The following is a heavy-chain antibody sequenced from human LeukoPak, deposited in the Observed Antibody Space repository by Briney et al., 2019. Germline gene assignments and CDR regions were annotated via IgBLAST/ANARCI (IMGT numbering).Heavy chain of an antibody. J-gene: IGHJ1*01. D-gene: IGHD6-19*01. CDR1: GDSSSGFH. V-gene: IGHV4-4*07. CDR3: ASGGYSSGWYPKYFQH. Sequence: SETLSLTCRVSGDSSSGFHWSWIRQTAGKGLEWIGRVSTSGNTLYNPSLESRVAMSVDTSGIHFSLNLSAVTAADTAVYYCASGGYSSGWYPKYFQHWGQGTLVTVSS. CDR2: VSTSGNT.